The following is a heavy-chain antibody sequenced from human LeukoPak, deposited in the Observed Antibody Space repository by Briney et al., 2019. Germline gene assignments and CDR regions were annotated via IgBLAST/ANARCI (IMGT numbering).Heavy chain of an antibody. V-gene: IGHV1-46*01. D-gene: IGHD6-6*01. CDR2: INPSGGST. CDR1: GYTFTSYY. Sequence: ASVKVSCKASGYTFTSYYMHWVRQAPGQGLEWMGIINPSGGSTSYAQKFQGRVTMTRDTSKNQFSLKLSSVTAADTAVYYCARARIAARRSWFDPWGQGTLVTVSS. J-gene: IGHJ5*02. CDR3: ARARIAARRSWFDP.